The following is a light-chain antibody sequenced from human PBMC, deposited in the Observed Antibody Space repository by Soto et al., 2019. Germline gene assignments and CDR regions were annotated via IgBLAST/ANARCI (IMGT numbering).Light chain of an antibody. J-gene: IGLJ2*01. V-gene: IGLV1-44*01. Sequence: QSVLTQPPSASGTPGQRVTISCSGSSSNIGSNSVNWYQQLPGTAPKLLMYSSNQRPSGVPDRFSGSKSGTSASLAISGLQSEDEADYYCAAWDDSLSGVVFGGGTKVTVL. CDR3: AAWDDSLSGVV. CDR1: SSNIGSNS. CDR2: SSN.